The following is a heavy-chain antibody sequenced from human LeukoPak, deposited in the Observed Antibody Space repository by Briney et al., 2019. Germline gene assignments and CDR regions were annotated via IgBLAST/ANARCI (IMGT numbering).Heavy chain of an antibody. Sequence: PGGSLRLSCAASGFTFSNYNMNWVRQAPGKGLEWVSYISSSSSTIYYADSVKGRFTISRDNAKNSLYLQMNSLRAEDTAVYYCARVVETRSSGWGGYFDYWGQGTLVTVSS. CDR3: ARVVETRSSGWGGYFDY. CDR1: GFTFSNYN. CDR2: ISSSSSTI. J-gene: IGHJ4*02. V-gene: IGHV3-48*04. D-gene: IGHD6-19*01.